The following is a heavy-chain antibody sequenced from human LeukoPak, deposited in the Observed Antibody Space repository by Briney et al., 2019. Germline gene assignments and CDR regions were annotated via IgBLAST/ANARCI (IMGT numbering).Heavy chain of an antibody. CDR3: AKVESDYSGSYHFDY. D-gene: IGHD1-26*01. V-gene: IGHV3-23*01. CDR1: GFTFSSYA. J-gene: IGHJ4*02. Sequence: GGSLRLSCAASGFTFSSYAMSWVRQAPGKGLEWVSAISGSGGSTYYADSVKGRFTTSRDNSKNTLYLQMNSLRAEDTAVYYCAKVESDYSGSYHFDYWGQGTLVTVSS. CDR2: ISGSGGST.